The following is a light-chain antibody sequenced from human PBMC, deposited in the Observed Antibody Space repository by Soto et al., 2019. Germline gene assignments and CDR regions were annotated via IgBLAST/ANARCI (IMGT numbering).Light chain of an antibody. CDR1: SSDVGGYNY. CDR2: EVS. V-gene: IGLV2-8*01. Sequence: QSVLTQLPSASGSPGQSVTISCTGTSSDVGGYNYVSWYQHHPGKAPKLIIFEVSQRPSGVPDRFPGSKSGNAASLPVSGLQAEDESDNYCNSYADSNNFYVVGTGTKATVL. J-gene: IGLJ1*01. CDR3: NSYADSNNFYV.